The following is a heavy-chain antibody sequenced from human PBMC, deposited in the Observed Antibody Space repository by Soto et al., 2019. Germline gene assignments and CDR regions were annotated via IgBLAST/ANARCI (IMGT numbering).Heavy chain of an antibody. CDR2: LKQDGSEK. V-gene: IGHV3-7*01. CDR1: GFTFSSYW. Sequence: EVQLVESGGGLVQPGGSLRLSCVGSGFTFSSYWMSWVRQAPGKGLEWVANLKQDGSEKYYVASVKGRFTISRDNAKSSLYLQMISLRAEDTAVYYCAREGDGGTSYFDYWGQGALVTVSS. J-gene: IGHJ4*02. D-gene: IGHD4-17*01. CDR3: AREGDGGTSYFDY.